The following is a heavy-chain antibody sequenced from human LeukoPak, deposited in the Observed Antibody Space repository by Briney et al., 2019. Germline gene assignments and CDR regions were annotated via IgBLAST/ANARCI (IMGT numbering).Heavy chain of an antibody. D-gene: IGHD3-3*01. V-gene: IGHV1-8*02. Sequence: ASVKASCKASGYTFTSYGITWVRQATGQGLEWMGWMNPKSGNTGYAQKFQVRVTMTRNTSISTAYMELSSLRSEDTAVYYCARGKGYYDFWSAYPVNYYYYGMDVWGQGTTVTVYS. J-gene: IGHJ6*02. CDR1: GYTFTSYG. CDR2: MNPKSGNT. CDR3: ARGKGYYDFWSAYPVNYYYYGMDV.